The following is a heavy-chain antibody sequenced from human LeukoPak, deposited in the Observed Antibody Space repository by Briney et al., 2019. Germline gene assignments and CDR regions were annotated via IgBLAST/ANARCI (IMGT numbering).Heavy chain of an antibody. D-gene: IGHD3-9*01. J-gene: IGHJ4*02. V-gene: IGHV5-51*01. CDR1: GYSFISYW. CDR2: IFPADPDT. CDR3: ARLNYDILTGYYKGFDY. Sequence: GESLKISCKVSGYSFISYWIAWVRQMPGKGLEWMGIIFPADPDTRYSPSFRGQVSISADKSISTAYLQWSSLKASDTAMYYCARLNYDILTGYYKGFDYWGQGTLVSVSS.